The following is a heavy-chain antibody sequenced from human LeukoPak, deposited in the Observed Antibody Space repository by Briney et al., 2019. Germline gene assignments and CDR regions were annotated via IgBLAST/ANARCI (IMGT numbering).Heavy chain of an antibody. CDR2: INSDGSIT. D-gene: IGHD3-22*01. Sequence: GGSLRLSCAASGFTFASYWMHWVRQAPGKGLVWVSRINSDGSITNYADSVKGRFTITRDSAENTLYLQMNSLRAEDTAEYFCAREPGGYYDSSGFLDYWGQGTVVTVSS. V-gene: IGHV3-74*01. J-gene: IGHJ4*02. CDR3: AREPGGYYDSSGFLDY. CDR1: GFTFASYW.